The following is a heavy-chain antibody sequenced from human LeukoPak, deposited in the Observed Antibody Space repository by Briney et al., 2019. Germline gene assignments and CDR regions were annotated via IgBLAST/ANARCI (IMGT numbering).Heavy chain of an antibody. J-gene: IGHJ4*02. CDR1: GGTFSSYA. CDR2: IIPIFGTA. D-gene: IGHD4-23*01. V-gene: IGHV1-69*01. Sequence: SVKVSCKASGGTFSSYAISWVRQAPGQGLEWMGGIIPIFGTANYAQKFQGRVTITADESTSTAYMELSSLRSEDTAVYYCARDYGGNGEIDYWGQGTLVTVSS. CDR3: ARDYGGNGEIDY.